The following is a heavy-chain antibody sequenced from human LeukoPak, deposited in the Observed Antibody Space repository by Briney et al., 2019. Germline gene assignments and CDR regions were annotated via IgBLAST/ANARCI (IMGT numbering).Heavy chain of an antibody. J-gene: IGHJ4*02. CDR3: ARQTTNFYGSGSYVY. CDR2: IWPGDSDT. CDR1: GYLFPNYW. D-gene: IGHD3-10*01. V-gene: IGHV5-51*01. Sequence: GESLKISCKGSGYLFPNYWIAWVRQMPGKGLEWMGIIWPGDSDTRYNPSLRGRVIISVDKSIATAYLQWSSLKASDTAMYYCARQTTNFYGSGSYVYWGQGTPVAVSS.